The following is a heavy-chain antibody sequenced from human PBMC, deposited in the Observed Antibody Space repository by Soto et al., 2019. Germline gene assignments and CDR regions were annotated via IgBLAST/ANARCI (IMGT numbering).Heavy chain of an antibody. CDR2: IIPIFGTA. D-gene: IGHD3-3*01. CDR3: AKNPVDDLWSGATKLYYYGMDV. Sequence: QVQLVQSGAEVKKPGSSVKVSCKASGGTFSSYAISWVRQAPGQGLEWMGGIIPIFGTANYAQKFQGRVTITADESTSTAYMELSSLRSEDTSVYYCAKNPVDDLWSGATKLYYYGMDVWGQGTTVTVSS. J-gene: IGHJ6*02. V-gene: IGHV1-69*12. CDR1: GGTFSSYA.